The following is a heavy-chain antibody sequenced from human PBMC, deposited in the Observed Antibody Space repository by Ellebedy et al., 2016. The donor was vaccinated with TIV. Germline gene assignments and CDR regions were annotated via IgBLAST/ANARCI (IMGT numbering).Heavy chain of an antibody. CDR3: ARDSSGYRDDAFDI. V-gene: IGHV1-69*13. CDR2: IIPIIGRT. CDR1: GGTFSNSA. J-gene: IGHJ3*02. D-gene: IGHD3-22*01. Sequence: ASVKVSXXASGGTFSNSAVSWVRQAPGQGLEWMGGIIPIIGRTHYPQKFQGRVTITADDSTSTAYMEMSGLRSEDTAVYYCARDSSGYRDDAFDIWGQGTTVTVSS.